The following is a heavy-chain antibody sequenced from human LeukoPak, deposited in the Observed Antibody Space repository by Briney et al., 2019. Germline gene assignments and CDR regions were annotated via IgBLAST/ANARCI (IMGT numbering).Heavy chain of an antibody. D-gene: IGHD2-2*01. CDR3: ARYCSTTSCRHFDY. J-gene: IGHJ4*02. Sequence: GGSLRLSCAASGFTFSSYALHWVRQAPGKGLEWVAVISYDGSNKYYADSVKARFTISRDNSKNTLYLQMNSLRAEDTAVYYCARYCSTTSCRHFDYWGQGTLVTVSS. V-gene: IGHV3-30-3*01. CDR2: ISYDGSNK. CDR1: GFTFSSYA.